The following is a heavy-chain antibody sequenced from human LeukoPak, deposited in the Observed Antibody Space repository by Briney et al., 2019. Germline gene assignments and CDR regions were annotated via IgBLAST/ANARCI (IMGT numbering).Heavy chain of an antibody. CDR2: IIPILGIA. Sequence: SVKVSCKASGGTFSSYAISWVRQAPGQGLEWMGRIIPILGIANYAQKFQGRVTITADKSTSTAYMELSSLRSEDTAVYYCAREGPPLLGYCSSTSCYMDYWGQGTLVTVSS. J-gene: IGHJ4*02. CDR1: GGTFSSYA. D-gene: IGHD2-2*02. V-gene: IGHV1-69*04. CDR3: AREGPPLLGYCSSTSCYMDY.